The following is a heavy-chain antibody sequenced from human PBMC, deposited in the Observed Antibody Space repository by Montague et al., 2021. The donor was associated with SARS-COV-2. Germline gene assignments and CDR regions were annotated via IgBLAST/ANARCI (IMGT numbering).Heavy chain of an antibody. CDR3: ARDSGIFVASYYFDY. V-gene: IGHV3-21*01. D-gene: IGHD2-2*01. Sequence: SLRLSCAVSVFTFSRYSINWVLQPPGKGLEWVSSLSGISSYIYYXXSLHVRFTISSDNARNSLHLQMNSLSAEDTAVYYFARDSGIFVASYYFDYWGQGTLVTVSS. J-gene: IGHJ4*02. CDR2: LSGISSYI. CDR1: VFTFSRYS.